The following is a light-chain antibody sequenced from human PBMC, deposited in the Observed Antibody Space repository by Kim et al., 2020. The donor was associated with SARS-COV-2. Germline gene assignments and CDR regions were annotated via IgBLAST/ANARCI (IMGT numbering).Light chain of an antibody. Sequence: EIVLTQSPGTLSLSPGERATLSCRASQSVSSSYLAWYQQKPGQAPRLLIYGASSRATGIPDRFSGSGSGTDFTLTISRLEPEDFAVYYCQQYGSQRLTFGGGTKVDIK. CDR3: QQYGSQRLT. CDR2: GAS. V-gene: IGKV3-20*01. CDR1: QSVSSSY. J-gene: IGKJ4*01.